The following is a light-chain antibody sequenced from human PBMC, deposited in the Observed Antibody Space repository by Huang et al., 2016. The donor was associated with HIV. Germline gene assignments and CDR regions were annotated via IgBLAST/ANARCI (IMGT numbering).Light chain of an antibody. V-gene: IGKV3-20*01. CDR1: QVVSSSY. CDR2: GAS. CDR3: QQFGDPFT. Sequence: EVVLMQSPGTPSLSLGERATLSCKANQVVSSSYLAWYQQKPGQAPRLLIYGASSRASGIPDRFSGSGSGTDFTLIINRLEPEDFAMYYCQQFGDPFTFGGGTKVEI. J-gene: IGKJ4*01.